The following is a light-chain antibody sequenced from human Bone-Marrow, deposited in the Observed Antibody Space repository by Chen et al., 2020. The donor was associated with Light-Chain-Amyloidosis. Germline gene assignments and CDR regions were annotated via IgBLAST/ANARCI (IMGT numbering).Light chain of an antibody. CDR2: DDS. Sequence: SYVLTQPSSVSVDPGQTATIARGGNNIGSTSVHGYQQTPGQAPLLVVYDDSDRPSGIPERLSGSNSGNTATLTISRVEAGDEADYYCQVWDRSSDRPVFGGGTKLTVL. V-gene: IGLV3-21*02. J-gene: IGLJ3*02. CDR3: QVWDRSSDRPV. CDR1: NIGSTS.